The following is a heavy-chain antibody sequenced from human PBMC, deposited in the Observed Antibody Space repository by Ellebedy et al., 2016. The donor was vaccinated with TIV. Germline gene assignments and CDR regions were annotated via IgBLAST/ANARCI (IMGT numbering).Heavy chain of an antibody. V-gene: IGHV1-3*04. CDR2: INTGNGNT. J-gene: IGHJ6*02. CDR3: ATREWVDPMDV. Sequence: ASVTVSCXASGHIFTTYGIHWVRQAPGQRPEWMGWINTGNGNTKYSQKFQGRITISRDTSATTAYMELSSLRSEDTATYYCATREWVDPMDVWGQGTTVTVSS. CDR1: GHIFTTYG. D-gene: IGHD3-3*01.